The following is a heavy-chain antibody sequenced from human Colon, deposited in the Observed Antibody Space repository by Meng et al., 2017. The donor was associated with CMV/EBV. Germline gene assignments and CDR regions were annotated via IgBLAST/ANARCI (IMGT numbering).Heavy chain of an antibody. Sequence: GSLRLSCTVSNGSISISYCSWIRQSPGKGLEWIGHMYHGGSTKYNPPLESRVTMSVDTSKNQSSLKLSSVTAEDTAVYYCARGMNWFDPWGRGTLVTVSS. J-gene: IGHJ5*02. V-gene: IGHV4-59*01. CDR2: MYHGGST. CDR3: ARGMNWFDP. CDR1: NGSISISY.